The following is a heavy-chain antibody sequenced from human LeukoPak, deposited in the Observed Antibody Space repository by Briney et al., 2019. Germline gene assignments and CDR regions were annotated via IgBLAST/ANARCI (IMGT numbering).Heavy chain of an antibody. CDR2: IYYSGNT. Sequence: PSETLSLTCTVSGGSIGSYYWSWIRQPPGKGLEWIGYIYYSGNTNYNPSLKSRVTISVDTSKNQFSLKLSPVTAADTAVYYCARANVVTAIDYWGQGTLVTVSS. J-gene: IGHJ4*02. CDR1: GGSIGSYY. CDR3: ARANVVTAIDY. D-gene: IGHD2-21*02. V-gene: IGHV4-59*01.